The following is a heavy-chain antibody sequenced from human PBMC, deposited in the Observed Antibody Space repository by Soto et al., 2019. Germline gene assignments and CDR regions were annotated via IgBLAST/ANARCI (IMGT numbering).Heavy chain of an antibody. Sequence: EVQLLESGGDLIQPGGSVRLSCAASGFTFSSYAMSWVRQAPGKGLGWVSAISSSGVSTFYADSVKGRFTISRDNSRNTLYLQMNSLRAEDTAIYYCAKYQPMTQPRPYFDYWGQGTLVTVSS. V-gene: IGHV3-23*01. CDR2: ISSSGVST. J-gene: IGHJ4*02. CDR1: GFTFSSYA. CDR3: AKYQPMTQPRPYFDY. D-gene: IGHD3-22*01.